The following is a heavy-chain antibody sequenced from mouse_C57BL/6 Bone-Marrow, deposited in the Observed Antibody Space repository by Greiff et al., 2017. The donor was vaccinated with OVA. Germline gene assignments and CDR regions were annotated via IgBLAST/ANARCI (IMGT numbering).Heavy chain of an antibody. Sequence: EVKLMESGGDLVKPGGSLKLSCAASGFTFSSYGMSWVRQTPDTRLEWVATISSGGSYTYYTDSVKGRFTISRDNAKNTLYLQMRSLKFEDTAMYYCARPYYYGSSYWYFYVWGTGTTVTVAS. CDR2: ISSGGSYT. CDR1: GFTFSSYG. CDR3: ARPYYYGSSYWYFYV. D-gene: IGHD1-1*01. J-gene: IGHJ1*03. V-gene: IGHV5-6*01.